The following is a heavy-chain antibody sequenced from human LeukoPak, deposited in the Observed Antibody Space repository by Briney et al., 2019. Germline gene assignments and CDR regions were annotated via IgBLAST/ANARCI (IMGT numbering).Heavy chain of an antibody. V-gene: IGHV4-31*03. CDR1: GGSISSGGYY. Sequence: PQTMSLTCTVSGGSISSGGYYWSWIRQHPGKGLECMGYTMYSGSIYYNPSLKSRVTLSVDTSKNKISRKLSAVTAADRAVYYCARMTTVTPAQTGCDPWRQGPLV. D-gene: IGHD4-17*01. CDR2: TMYSGSI. J-gene: IGHJ5*02. CDR3: ARMTTVTPAQTGCDP.